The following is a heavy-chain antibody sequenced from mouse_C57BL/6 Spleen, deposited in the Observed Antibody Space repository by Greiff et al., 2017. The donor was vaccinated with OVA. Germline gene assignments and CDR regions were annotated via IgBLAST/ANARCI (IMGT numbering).Heavy chain of an antibody. CDR1: GFNIKDDY. D-gene: IGHD2-2*01. V-gene: IGHV14-4*01. CDR2: IDPENGDT. CDR3: TKGSTMVTTPFAY. J-gene: IGHJ3*01. Sequence: EVQVVESGAELVRPGASVKLSCTASGFNIKDDYMHWVKQRPEQGLEWIGWIDPENGDTEYASKFQGKATITADTSSNTAYLQLSSLTSEDTAVYYCTKGSTMVTTPFAYWGQGTLVTVSA.